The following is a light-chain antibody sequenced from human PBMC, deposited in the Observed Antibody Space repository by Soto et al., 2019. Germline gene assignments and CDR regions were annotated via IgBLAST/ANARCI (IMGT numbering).Light chain of an antibody. V-gene: IGLV2-14*01. J-gene: IGLJ1*01. CDR1: SSEVGGYNY. Sequence: QSALTQPDSVSGSPGQSITISCTGTSSEVGGYNYVSWYQQHPGKAPKFMIYDVSNRPSGVSNRFSGSKSGNTASLTLSGLQAEDEAYYSCCSYTTSNTRQIVFGTGTKLTVL. CDR3: CSYTTSNTRQIV. CDR2: DVS.